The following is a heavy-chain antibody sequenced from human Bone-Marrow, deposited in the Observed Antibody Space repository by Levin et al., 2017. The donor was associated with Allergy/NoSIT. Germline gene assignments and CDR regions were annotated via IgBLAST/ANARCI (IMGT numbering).Heavy chain of an antibody. CDR1: GGSMSPYY. CDR2: IFHNGSA. J-gene: IGHJ4*02. Sequence: SETLSLTCSVSGGSMSPYYWSWIRQTPGRGLEWIGYIFHNGSASYNPSLEGRVTISIDKSRTQFSLKLSSVTAADTALYFCARARDSYGYLPLDYWGQGTLAIVST. V-gene: IGHV4-59*01. D-gene: IGHD5-18*01. CDR3: ARARDSYGYLPLDY.